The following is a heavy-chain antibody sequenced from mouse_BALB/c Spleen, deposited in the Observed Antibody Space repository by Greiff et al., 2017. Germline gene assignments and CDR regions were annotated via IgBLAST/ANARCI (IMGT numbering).Heavy chain of an antibody. CDR3: ANHYYGSSYPSYFDY. CDR1: GFTFSSYA. J-gene: IGHJ2*01. V-gene: IGHV5-9-4*01. Sequence: EVQLVESGGGLVKPGGSLKLSCAASGFTFSSYAMSWVRQSPEKRLEWVAEISSGGSYTYYPDSVKGRFTISRDNAKNTLYLQMSSLRSEDTAMYYCANHYYGSSYPSYFDYWGQGTTLTVSS. CDR2: ISSGGSYT. D-gene: IGHD1-1*01.